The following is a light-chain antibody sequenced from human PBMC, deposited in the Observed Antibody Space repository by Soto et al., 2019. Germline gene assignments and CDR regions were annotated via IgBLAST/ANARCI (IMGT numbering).Light chain of an antibody. CDR2: EVS. Sequence: QSALTQPASVSGSPGQSITISCTGNSSDIGGYNYVSWYQQHPGKAPKLMIYEVSNRPSGVSNRFSGSKSGNTASRTISGLQAEDEADYYCSSYTTTGTRVFGGGTKLTVL. CDR1: SSDIGGYNY. V-gene: IGLV2-14*01. J-gene: IGLJ3*02. CDR3: SSYTTTGTRV.